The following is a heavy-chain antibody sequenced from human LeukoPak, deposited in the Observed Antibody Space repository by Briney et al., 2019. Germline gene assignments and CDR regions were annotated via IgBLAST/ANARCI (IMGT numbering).Heavy chain of an antibody. V-gene: IGHV4-59*01. Sequence: SETLSLTCTVSGGSISSYYWSWIRQPPGKGLEWIGFIYYNGSTNYNPSVKSRITISVDTSKNQFSLKLTSVTAADTAIFYCARIRRYDYDGFRPGWVYWYFDVWGRGTLVTVSS. CDR2: IYYNGST. CDR1: GGSISSYY. CDR3: ARIRRYDYDGFRPGWVYWYFDV. D-gene: IGHD4-23*01. J-gene: IGHJ2*01.